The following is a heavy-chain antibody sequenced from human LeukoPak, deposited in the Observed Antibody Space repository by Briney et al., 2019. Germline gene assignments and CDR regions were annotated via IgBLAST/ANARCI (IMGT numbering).Heavy chain of an antibody. Sequence: SVKVSCKGSGFTFTSSAVQWVRQARGQRLEWIGWIVVGSGHTNYAQKFQERLTITRDMSTRTAYMELSSLRSDDTAVYYCARNMVLRYFDWLHWYFDLWGRGTLVTVSS. CDR3: ARNMVLRYFDWLHWYFDL. CDR2: IVVGSGHT. D-gene: IGHD3-9*01. J-gene: IGHJ2*01. V-gene: IGHV1-58*01. CDR1: GFTFTSSA.